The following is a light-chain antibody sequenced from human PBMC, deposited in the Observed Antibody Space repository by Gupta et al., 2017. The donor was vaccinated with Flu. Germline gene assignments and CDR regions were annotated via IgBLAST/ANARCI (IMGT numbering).Light chain of an antibody. CDR2: EDN. Sequence: NFMLTQPHSVSESPGKTVTISCTRSSGSIASNYVQWYQQRPGSSPINVIYEDNQRPSGVPDRFSASIDSSYNSASIIISGLKTEDEADYYCQYYDNTNVVFGGGTKLTVL. J-gene: IGLJ2*01. V-gene: IGLV6-57*01. CDR3: QYYDNTNVV. CDR1: SGSIASNY.